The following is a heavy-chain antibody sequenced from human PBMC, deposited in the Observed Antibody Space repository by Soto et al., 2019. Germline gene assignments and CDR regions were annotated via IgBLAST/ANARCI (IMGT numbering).Heavy chain of an antibody. V-gene: IGHV3-74*01. CDR3: AKDYYSDSNGSHFDY. CDR2: IQSDGSST. Sequence: PGGSLRLSCAVSGFSLSSYWMHWVRQAPGKGLVWVSRIQSDGSSTNYADSVKGRFTISRDNAKNTLYLHMNSLRVEDTALYYCAKDYYSDSNGSHFDYWGQGTQVTVSS. D-gene: IGHD3-22*01. J-gene: IGHJ4*02. CDR1: GFSLSSYW.